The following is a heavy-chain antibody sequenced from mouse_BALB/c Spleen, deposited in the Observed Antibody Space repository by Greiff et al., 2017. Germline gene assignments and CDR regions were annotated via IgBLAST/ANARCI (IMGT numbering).Heavy chain of an antibody. D-gene: IGHD2-3*01. CDR3: AREMGYYAMDY. CDR1: GFTFSSYA. J-gene: IGHJ4*01. CDR2: ISSGGST. V-gene: IGHV5-6-5*01. Sequence: EVKLVESGGGLVKPGGSLKLSCAASGFTFSSYAMSWVRQTPEKRLEWVASISSGGSTYYPDSVKGRFTISRDNARNILYLQMSSLRSEDTATYYCAREMGYYAMDYWGQGTSVTVSS.